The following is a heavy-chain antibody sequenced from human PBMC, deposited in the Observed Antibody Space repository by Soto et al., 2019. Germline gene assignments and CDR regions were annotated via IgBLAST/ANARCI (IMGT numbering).Heavy chain of an antibody. J-gene: IGHJ4*02. CDR3: ARSRSGYSPFDY. Sequence: TLSLTCTVSGGSISSGGYYWSWIRQHPGKGLEWIGYIYYSGSTYYNPSLKSRVTISVDTSKNQFSLKLSSVTAADTAVYYCARSRSGYSPFDYWGQGTLVTVSS. CDR1: GGSISSGGYY. D-gene: IGHD3-3*01. V-gene: IGHV4-31*03. CDR2: IYYSGST.